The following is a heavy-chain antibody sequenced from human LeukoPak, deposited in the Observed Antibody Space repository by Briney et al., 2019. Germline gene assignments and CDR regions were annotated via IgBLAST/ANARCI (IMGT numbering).Heavy chain of an antibody. V-gene: IGHV3-21*01. CDR2: ISSSSSSYI. CDR3: ARDRTAAAYNWFDP. J-gene: IGHJ5*02. Sequence: PGGSLRLSCAASGFTFSSYSMNWVRQAPGKGLEWVSSISSSSSSYIYYADSVKGRFTISRDNAKNSLYLQMNSLRAEDTAVYYCARDRTAAAYNWFDPWGQGTLVTVSS. D-gene: IGHD6-13*01. CDR1: GFTFSSYS.